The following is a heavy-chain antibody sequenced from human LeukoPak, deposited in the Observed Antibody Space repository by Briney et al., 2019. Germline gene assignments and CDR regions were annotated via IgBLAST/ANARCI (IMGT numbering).Heavy chain of an antibody. V-gene: IGHV3-30*18. Sequence: GGSLRLSCADSRFTFHSYGIHWVRQAPGKGLEWVASISFDGRIKYHADSLKGRFTISRDSSKNTLYLQMTSLRVDDTAVYYCAKDRHSSTCFDYRGQGTLVTVSS. CDR1: RFTFHSYG. CDR2: ISFDGRIK. CDR3: AKDRHSSTCFDY. D-gene: IGHD6-13*01. J-gene: IGHJ4*02.